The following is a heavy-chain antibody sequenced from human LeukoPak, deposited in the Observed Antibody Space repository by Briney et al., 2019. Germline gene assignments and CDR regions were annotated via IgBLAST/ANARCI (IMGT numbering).Heavy chain of an antibody. J-gene: IGHJ4*02. Sequence: PGESLRLSCAASGSTFSSSAMSWVRQAPGKGLEWVSAISGNGASTYYADSVKGRFTISRDNSKNTLYLQINSLRAEDTAAYYCAKKSPYGGADYWGQGTLVTVSS. CDR3: AKKSPYGGADY. D-gene: IGHD4/OR15-4a*01. CDR2: ISGNGAST. CDR1: GSTFSSSA. V-gene: IGHV3-23*01.